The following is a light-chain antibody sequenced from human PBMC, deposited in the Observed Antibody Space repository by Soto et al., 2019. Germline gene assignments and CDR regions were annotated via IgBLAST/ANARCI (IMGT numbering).Light chain of an antibody. CDR2: DAS. CDR1: QSVSSY. J-gene: IGKJ4*01. CDR3: QQHSTWPPS. Sequence: EVVLTQSPATLSLSPGERATLSCRASQSVSSYLAWYQQKPDQTPRLLIYDASNRAAGIPASFSVSGSGTDFTSTISSPEPEDCVVYYCQQHSTWPPSFGGGTKVEIK. V-gene: IGKV3-11*01.